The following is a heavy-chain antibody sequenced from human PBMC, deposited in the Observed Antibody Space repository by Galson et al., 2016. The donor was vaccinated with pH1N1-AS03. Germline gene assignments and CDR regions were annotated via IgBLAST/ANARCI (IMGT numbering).Heavy chain of an antibody. Sequence: SLRLSCAASGFVFDKAWMSWVRQAPGKGLEWVAYASSSSSRIEYAESVKGRFTISRDNAKKSLFLQMNSLRVDDTAIYYCAKFPTHRHWSFDVWGRGTLVTVSS. J-gene: IGHJ2*01. CDR2: ASSSSSRI. CDR3: AKFPTHRHWSFDV. D-gene: IGHD4-17*01. CDR1: GFVFDKAW. V-gene: IGHV3-48*01.